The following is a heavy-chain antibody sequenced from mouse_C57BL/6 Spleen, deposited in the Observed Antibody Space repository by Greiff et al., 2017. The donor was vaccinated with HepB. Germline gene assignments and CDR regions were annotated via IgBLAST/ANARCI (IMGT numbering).Heavy chain of an antibody. CDR2: INPNNGGT. D-gene: IGHD4-1*01. Sequence: VQLQQSGPELVKPGASVKISCKASGYTFTDYYMNWVKQSHGKSLEWIGDINPNNGGTSYNQKFKGKATLTVDKSSSTAYMGLRSRTSEDSAVYYCARRDWGFAYWGQGTLVTVSA. CDR3: ARRDWGFAY. J-gene: IGHJ3*01. V-gene: IGHV1-26*01. CDR1: GYTFTDYY.